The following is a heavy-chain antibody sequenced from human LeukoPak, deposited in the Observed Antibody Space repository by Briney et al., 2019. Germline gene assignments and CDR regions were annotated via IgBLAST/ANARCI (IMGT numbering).Heavy chain of an antibody. J-gene: IGHJ4*02. CDR3: ASEGYYYDSSGYYYGQGLDY. V-gene: IGHV1-18*04. Sequence: ASVKVSCKASGYTFTGYYMHWVRQAPGQGLEWMGWISAYNGNTNYAQKLQGRVTMTTDTSTSTAYMELRSLRSDDTAVYYCASEGYYYDSSGYYYGQGLDYWGQGTLVTVSS. CDR1: GYTFTGYY. CDR2: ISAYNGNT. D-gene: IGHD3-22*01.